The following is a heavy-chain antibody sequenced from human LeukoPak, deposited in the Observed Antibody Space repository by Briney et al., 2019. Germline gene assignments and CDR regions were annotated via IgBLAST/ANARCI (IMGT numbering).Heavy chain of an antibody. J-gene: IGHJ4*02. CDR2: ISYDGSNK. Sequence: PGGSLRLSCAASGFTFSSYGMHWVRQAPGKGLEWVAVISYDGSNKYYADSVKGRFTISRDNSKNTLYLQMNSLRAEDTAVHYCAKGPLYSNYIGYWGQGTLVTVSS. V-gene: IGHV3-30*18. CDR1: GFTFSSYG. D-gene: IGHD4-4*01. CDR3: AKGPLYSNYIGY.